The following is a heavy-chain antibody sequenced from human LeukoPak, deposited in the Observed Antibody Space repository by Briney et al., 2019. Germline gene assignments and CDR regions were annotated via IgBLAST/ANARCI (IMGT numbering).Heavy chain of an antibody. CDR2: IYTSGST. D-gene: IGHD5-18*01. J-gene: IGHJ4*02. CDR3: ARGDTAMEYDY. Sequence: SETLSLTCTVPGNSISSYYWSWIRQPAGKGLEWIGRIYTSGSTNYNPSLKSRVTMSVDTSKNQFSLKLSSVTAADTAVYYCARGDTAMEYDYWGQGTLVTVSS. CDR1: GNSISSYY. V-gene: IGHV4-4*07.